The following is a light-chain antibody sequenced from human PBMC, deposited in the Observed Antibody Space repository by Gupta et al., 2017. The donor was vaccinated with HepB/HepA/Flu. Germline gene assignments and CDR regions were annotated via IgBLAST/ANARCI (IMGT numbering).Light chain of an antibody. CDR3: GSDTSRGTWV. CDR1: NSDVGTYPR. CDR2: EVV. J-gene: IGLJ3*02. Sequence: SPRQSVTISCTGTNSDVGTYPRVSWYQQSPGTAPPVIIYEVVNRPLGVPYRFSGSKSGNTASLTISGRQAEDEADYYCGSDTSRGTWVFGGGTKLTVL. V-gene: IGLV2-18*02.